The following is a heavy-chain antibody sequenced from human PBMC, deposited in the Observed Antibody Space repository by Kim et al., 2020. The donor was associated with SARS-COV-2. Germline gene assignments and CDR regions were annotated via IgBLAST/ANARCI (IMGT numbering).Heavy chain of an antibody. V-gene: IGHV5-51*01. CDR3: ARSVQVDMGWFDP. J-gene: IGHJ5*02. Sequence: SPSFQCQVTISADKSISTAYLQWSSLKASDTAMYYCARSVQVDMGWFDPWGQGTLVTVSS. D-gene: IGHD5-12*01.